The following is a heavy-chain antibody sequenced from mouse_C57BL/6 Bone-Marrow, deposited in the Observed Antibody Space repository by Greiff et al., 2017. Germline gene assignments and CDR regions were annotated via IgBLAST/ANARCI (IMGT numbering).Heavy chain of an antibody. J-gene: IGHJ4*01. CDR2: IWRGGST. D-gene: IGHD1-1*02. V-gene: IGHV2-5*01. Sequence: VQGVESGPGLVQPSQSLSITCTVSGFSLTSYGVHWVRQSPGKGLEWLGVIWRGGSTDYNAAFMSRLSITKDNSKSQVFFKMNSLQADDTAIYYCAKNAYYEEDAMDYWGQGTSVTVSS. CDR3: AKNAYYEEDAMDY. CDR1: GFSLTSYG.